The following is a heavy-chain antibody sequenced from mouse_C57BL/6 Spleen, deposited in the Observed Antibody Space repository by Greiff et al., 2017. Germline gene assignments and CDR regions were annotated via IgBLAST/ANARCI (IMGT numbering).Heavy chain of an antibody. V-gene: IGHV1-50*01. CDR3: AGFDY. CDR1: GYTFTSYW. J-gene: IGHJ2*01. Sequence: VQLQQSGAELVKPGASVKLSCKASGYTFTSYWMQWVKQRPGQGLEWIGEIDPSDSYTNYNQKFKGKATLTVDTSSSTAYMQLSSLTSEDSAVYYCAGFDYWGQGTTLTVSS. CDR2: IDPSDSYT.